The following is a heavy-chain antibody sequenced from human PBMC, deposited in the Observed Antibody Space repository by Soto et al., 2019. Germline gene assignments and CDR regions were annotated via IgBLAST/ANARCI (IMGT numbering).Heavy chain of an antibody. V-gene: IGHV3-9*01. CDR2: ISWNSGSI. CDR3: AKDMEAGSAGILTGYYPFDY. CDR1: GFTFDDYA. Sequence: EVQLVESGGGLVQPGRSLRLSCAASGFTFDDYAMHWVRQAPGKGLEWVSGISWNSGSIGYADSVKGRFTISRDNAKNSLYLQMNSLRAEDTALYYCAKDMEAGSAGILTGYYPFDYWGQGTLVTVSS. D-gene: IGHD3-9*01. J-gene: IGHJ4*02.